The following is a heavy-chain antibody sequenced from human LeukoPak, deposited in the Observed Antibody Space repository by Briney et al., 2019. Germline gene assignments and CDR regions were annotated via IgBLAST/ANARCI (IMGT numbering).Heavy chain of an antibody. CDR3: SRPIGSGPLGYFDY. V-gene: IGHV3-11*01. D-gene: IGHD3-3*01. J-gene: IGHJ4*02. CDR2: ISSSGSTI. CDR1: GLTFSDSY. Sequence: GGSLRLSCAVSGLTFSDSYMSWIRQAPGKGLEWVSYISSSGSTIFYADSVKGRFTISRDNAKNSVYLQMNSLRAEDTAVYYCSRPIGSGPLGYFDYWGQGTLVTVSS.